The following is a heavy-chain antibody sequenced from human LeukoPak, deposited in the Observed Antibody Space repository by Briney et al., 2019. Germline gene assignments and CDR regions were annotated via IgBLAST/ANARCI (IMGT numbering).Heavy chain of an antibody. CDR1: GYTFTGYY. CDR3: ARGPHYDFWSGKPITNWFDP. V-gene: IGHV1-2*02. J-gene: IGHJ5*02. CDR2: INPNSGGT. Sequence: ASVKVSCKASGYTFTGYYMHWVRQAPGQGLEWMGWINPNSGGTNYAQKFQGRVTMTRDTSISTAYMELSRLRSDDTAVYYCARGPHYDFWSGKPITNWFDPWGQGTLVTVSS. D-gene: IGHD3-3*01.